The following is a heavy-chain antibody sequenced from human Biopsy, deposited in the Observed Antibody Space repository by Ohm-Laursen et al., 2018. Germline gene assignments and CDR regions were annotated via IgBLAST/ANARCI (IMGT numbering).Heavy chain of an antibody. CDR2: ISSDGST. CDR1: GFIFSSAW. Sequence: SLRLSCAASGFIFSSAWMHWVRQAPGKGLVWVSCISSDGSTTYADSVKGRFTIPRDNAKNTAYLQMNSLRADDTALYYCATDHYGSINYWGQGTLVTVSS. CDR3: ATDHYGSINY. J-gene: IGHJ4*02. D-gene: IGHD4-17*01. V-gene: IGHV3-74*01.